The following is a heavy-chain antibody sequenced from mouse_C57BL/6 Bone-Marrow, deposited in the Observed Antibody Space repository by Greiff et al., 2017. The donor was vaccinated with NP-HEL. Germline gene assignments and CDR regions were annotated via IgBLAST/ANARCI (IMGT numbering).Heavy chain of an antibody. D-gene: IGHD1-1*01. CDR3: ARSGYYGSSSYAMDY. J-gene: IGHJ4*01. CDR2: IHPNSGST. CDR1: GYTFTSYW. V-gene: IGHV1-64*01. Sequence: QVQLQQPGAELVKPGASVKLSCKASGYTFTSYWMHWVTQRPGQGLEWIGMIHPNSGSTNYNAKFTITSTLTVDKSSSTAYMQLSSLTSEDSAVYYCARSGYYGSSSYAMDYWGQGTSVTVSS.